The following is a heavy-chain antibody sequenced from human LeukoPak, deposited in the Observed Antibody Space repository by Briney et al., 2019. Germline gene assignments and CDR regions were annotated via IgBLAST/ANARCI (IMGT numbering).Heavy chain of an antibody. CDR1: GFTFSSYA. Sequence: GGSLRLSCAASGFTFSSYAMSWVRQAPGKGLEWVSAISGSGGSTYYADSVKGRFTISRDNSKNTLYLQMNSLRAEDTAVYYCAKDKREGYYASGPLDIWGQGTMVTVSS. D-gene: IGHD3-22*01. CDR3: AKDKREGYYASGPLDI. CDR2: ISGSGGST. J-gene: IGHJ3*02. V-gene: IGHV3-23*01.